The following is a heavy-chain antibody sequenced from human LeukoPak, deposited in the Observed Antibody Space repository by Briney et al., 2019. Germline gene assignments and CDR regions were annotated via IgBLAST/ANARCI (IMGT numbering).Heavy chain of an antibody. CDR2: INYSGST. CDR1: GVSFSGYY. D-gene: IGHD3-3*01. V-gene: IGHV4-34*01. CDR3: ARRSDFWRSKDFDY. J-gene: IGHJ4*02. Sequence: SETLSLTCAVYGVSFSGYYWSWIRQPPGKGLEWIGEINYSGSTNYNPSLKSRVTISVDTSKNQFSLKLSSVTAAETAVYYCARRSDFWRSKDFDYWGRGTLVTVSS.